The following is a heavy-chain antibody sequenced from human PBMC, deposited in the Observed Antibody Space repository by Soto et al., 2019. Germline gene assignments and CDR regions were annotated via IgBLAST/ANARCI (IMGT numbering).Heavy chain of an antibody. CDR2: ISTYNGDT. CDR1: GNTFTTSG. J-gene: IGHJ6*02. Sequence: QVQLVQSGPEVRKPGASVKVSCEASGNTFTTSGISWVRQVPGQGLEWMGWISTYNGDTNSAQNFQGRVLMTADTSTGTAYMELMSLKSDDTAVYYCARQGSWPYYYYGLDVWGQGTTVTVSS. D-gene: IGHD1-26*01. V-gene: IGHV1-18*01. CDR3: ARQGSWPYYYYGLDV.